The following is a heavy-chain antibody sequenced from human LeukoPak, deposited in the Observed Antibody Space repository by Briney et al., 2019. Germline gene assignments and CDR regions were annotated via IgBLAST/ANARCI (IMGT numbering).Heavy chain of an antibody. CDR1: GYTLTELS. Sequence: RAPVKVSCKVSGYTLTELSIHWVRQAPGKGLEWMGGFDPEDGETIYAQKFQGRVTMTEDTSTDTAYMELSSLRSEDTAVYYCATGKRYFDWGYDYWGQGTLVTVSS. CDR2: FDPEDGET. CDR3: ATGKRYFDWGYDY. D-gene: IGHD3-9*01. V-gene: IGHV1-24*01. J-gene: IGHJ4*02.